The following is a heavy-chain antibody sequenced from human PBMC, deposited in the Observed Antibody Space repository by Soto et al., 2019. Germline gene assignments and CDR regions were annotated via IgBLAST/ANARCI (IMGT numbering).Heavy chain of an antibody. Sequence: EVQLVESGGGFVHPGGSLRLSCAASGFTFSNYWMYWVRQAPGKGLEWVANIKHDGSEKSYVDSVKDRFTISRDNAKNSLYFQMDSLRAAATAVSYCVGYGDYPKDYFAYWGQGTLLTVSS. J-gene: IGHJ4*02. CDR2: IKHDGSEK. D-gene: IGHD4-17*01. V-gene: IGHV3-7*01. CDR3: VGYGDYPKDYFAY. CDR1: GFTFSNYW.